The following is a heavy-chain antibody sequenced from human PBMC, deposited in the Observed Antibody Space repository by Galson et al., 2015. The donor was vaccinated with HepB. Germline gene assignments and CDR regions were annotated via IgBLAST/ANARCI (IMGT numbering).Heavy chain of an antibody. V-gene: IGHV1-18*01. CDR2: ISAYNGNI. CDR3: QSRLSEVSDI. D-gene: IGHD1-1*01. CDR1: GYTFDSYA. Sequence: SVKVSCKASGYTFDSYAINWVRQAPGQGPEWMGWISAYNGNINYAQKVQGRVTMTTDTSTSTAYMELRSLRSDDTATYYRQSRLSEVSDIWGQGTVVTVSS. J-gene: IGHJ3*02.